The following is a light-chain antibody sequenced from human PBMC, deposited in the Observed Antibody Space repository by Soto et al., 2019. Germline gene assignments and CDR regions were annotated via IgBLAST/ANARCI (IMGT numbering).Light chain of an antibody. V-gene: IGLV2-14*01. CDR1: ISDIGGYDY. CDR2: EVT. Sequence: QSALTQPASVSGSPGQSITISCTGTISDIGGYDYVSWYQQHPGKAPRLMIYEVTYRPSGVSNRFSGSKSGSTASLTISGLQAEDEADYYCSSYTDSSTLGLYVFGTGTKVTVL. J-gene: IGLJ1*01. CDR3: SSYTDSSTLGLYV.